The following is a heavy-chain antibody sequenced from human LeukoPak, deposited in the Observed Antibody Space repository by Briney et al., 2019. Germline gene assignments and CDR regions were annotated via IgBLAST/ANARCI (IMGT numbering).Heavy chain of an antibody. V-gene: IGHV3-23*01. CDR2: FSGSDSSI. CDR1: GFTFSSYA. D-gene: IGHD1-26*01. J-gene: IGHJ4*02. CDR3: AKGASGNCYVYFDC. Sequence: PGGSLRLSCAASGFTFSSYAMGWVRQAPGKGLEWVSTFSGSDSSIYYADSVKGRFTISRDNSKNTLYLQMNSLRAEDTAVYYCAKGASGNCYVYFDCWGQGTLVTVSS.